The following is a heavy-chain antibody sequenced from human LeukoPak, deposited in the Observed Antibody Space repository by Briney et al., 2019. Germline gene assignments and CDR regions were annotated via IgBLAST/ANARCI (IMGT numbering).Heavy chain of an antibody. CDR2: ISSSGSTT. J-gene: IGHJ4*02. D-gene: IGHD5-12*01. CDR3: ARNSGYDYLDY. V-gene: IGHV3-48*03. Sequence: PGGSLRLSCAASGFTFSSYEMNWVRQAPGKGLEWVSYISSSGSTTHYADSAKGRFTISRDNAKNSLYLQMNSLRAEDTAVYYCARNSGYDYLDYWGQGTLVTVSS. CDR1: GFTFSSYE.